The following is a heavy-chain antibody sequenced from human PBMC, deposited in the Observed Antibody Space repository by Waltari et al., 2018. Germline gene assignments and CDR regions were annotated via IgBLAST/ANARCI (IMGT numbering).Heavy chain of an antibody. CDR3: ARGGVRGANFDY. CDR2: IYYSGST. D-gene: IGHD3-10*01. Sequence: QVQLQESGPGLVKPSQTLSLTCTVSGGSISSGGYYWSWIRQHPGKGLEWIGYIYYSGSTYYTPSLKSRVTISVDTSKTQFSLKLSSVTAADTAVYYCARGGVRGANFDYWGQGTLVTVSS. CDR1: GGSISSGGYY. J-gene: IGHJ4*02. V-gene: IGHV4-31*03.